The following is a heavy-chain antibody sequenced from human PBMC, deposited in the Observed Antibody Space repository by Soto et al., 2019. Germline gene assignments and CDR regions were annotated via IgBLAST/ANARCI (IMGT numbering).Heavy chain of an antibody. D-gene: IGHD7-27*01. CDR2: IKRKSDGETT. V-gene: IGHV3-15*01. CDR1: GFTFSNSY. Sequence: GGSLRLSWAASGFTFSNSYMSWVRQTPGKGLEWVGRIKRKSDGETTDYAVPVKGRFTISRDDAKSTVYLQMNSLKTEDTAMYYCGTGSAFAIWGQGTMVTVSS. CDR3: GTGSAFAI. J-gene: IGHJ3*02.